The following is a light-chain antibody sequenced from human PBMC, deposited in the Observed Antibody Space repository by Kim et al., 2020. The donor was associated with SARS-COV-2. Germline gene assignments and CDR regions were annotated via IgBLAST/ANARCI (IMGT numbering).Light chain of an antibody. Sequence: ELTQPPSVSGTPGQRVTISCSGSSSNIGSETVSWYQQLPGTAPKLLIYSDNQRPSGVPDRFSGSKSGTSASLAITGIQSEDQVDYYCAAWDGSLNGVVCGGGTQLTVL. V-gene: IGLV1-44*01. CDR3: AAWDGSLNGVV. J-gene: IGLJ2*01. CDR1: SSNIGSET. CDR2: SDN.